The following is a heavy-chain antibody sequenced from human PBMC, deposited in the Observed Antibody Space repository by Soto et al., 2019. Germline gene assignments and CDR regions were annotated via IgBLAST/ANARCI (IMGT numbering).Heavy chain of an antibody. CDR2: IYYSGST. D-gene: IGHD3-22*01. J-gene: IGHJ5*02. CDR3: ARATNYYDGSGYYYLHWFDP. V-gene: IGHV4-61*08. Sequence: PSETLSLTCTVSGGSISSGGYYWSWIRQPPGKGLEWIGYIYYSGSTNYNPSLKSRVTISIDTSKNQFSLKLSSVIAADTAVYYCARATNYYDGSGYYYLHWFDPWGQGTLVTVSS. CDR1: GGSISSGGYY.